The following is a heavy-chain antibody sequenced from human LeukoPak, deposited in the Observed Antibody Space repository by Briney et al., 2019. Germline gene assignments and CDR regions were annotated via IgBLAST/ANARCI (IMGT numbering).Heavy chain of an antibody. D-gene: IGHD4-17*01. CDR2: IYYSGST. J-gene: IGHJ3*02. Sequence: SETLSLTCTVSSGSVSSGSYYWSWIRQPPGKGLEWIGYIYYSGSTNYNPSLKSRVTISVDTSKNQFSLKLSSVTAADTAVYYCARIYGDYAGGAFDIWGQGTMVTVSS. CDR3: ARIYGDYAGGAFDI. CDR1: SGSVSSGSYY. V-gene: IGHV4-61*01.